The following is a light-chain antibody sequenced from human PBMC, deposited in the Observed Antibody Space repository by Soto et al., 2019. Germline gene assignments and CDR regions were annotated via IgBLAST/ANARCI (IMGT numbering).Light chain of an antibody. CDR2: EVT. V-gene: IGLV2-14*01. CDR1: SSDIGTYDY. Sequence: QSALTQPASVSGSPGQSITISCTGNSSDIGTYDYVSWYQHHPGKAPKLMIYEVTNRPSGVSDRFSGSKSGKTASLTISGLQAEDEADYYCSSYTTTTTPVVFGGGTKLTVL. CDR3: SSYTTTTTPVV. J-gene: IGLJ2*01.